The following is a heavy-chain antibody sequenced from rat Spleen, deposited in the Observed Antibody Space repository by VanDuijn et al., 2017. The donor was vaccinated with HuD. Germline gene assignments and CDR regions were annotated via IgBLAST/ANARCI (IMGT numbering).Heavy chain of an antibody. D-gene: IGHD4-2*01. CDR1: GYSITSSYR. CDR3: ARGELRY. Sequence: EVQLQESGPGLVKPSQSLSLTCSVTGYSITSSYRWNWIRKFPGNKLEWMGYINSAGSTNYNPSLKNRIPITRDTSKNQFFLQVNSVTTEDTATYYCARGELRYWGQGVMVTVSS. V-gene: IGHV3-3*01. J-gene: IGHJ2*01. CDR2: INSAGST.